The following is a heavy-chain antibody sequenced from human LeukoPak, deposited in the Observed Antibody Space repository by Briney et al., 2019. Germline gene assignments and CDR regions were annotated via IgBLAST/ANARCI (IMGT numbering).Heavy chain of an antibody. Sequence: SETLSLTCTVSGGSISSYYWSWIRQPPGKGLEWIGYIYYSGSSNYNPSLKSRVTISLDTSKNQFSLRLSSVTAADTAVYYCARQLRLGNSIDYWGQGTLVTVS. J-gene: IGHJ4*02. CDR2: IYYSGSS. CDR3: ARQLRLGNSIDY. D-gene: IGHD6-19*01. V-gene: IGHV4-59*08. CDR1: GGSISSYY.